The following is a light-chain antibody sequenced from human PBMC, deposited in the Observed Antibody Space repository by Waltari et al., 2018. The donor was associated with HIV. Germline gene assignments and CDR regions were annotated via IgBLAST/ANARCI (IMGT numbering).Light chain of an antibody. J-gene: IGLJ2*01. Sequence: QSVLTQPPSVSGAPGQRVTIACTGSDSNIGANYEVFWYQQFPGKPPNLLSFGNNNRPSRVPDRFSVSESGTSAFLAITGLQPEDEADYYCQSYDKTLSTVLFGGGTKLTVL. CDR2: GNN. CDR3: QSYDKTLSTVL. V-gene: IGLV1-40*01. CDR1: DSNIGANYE.